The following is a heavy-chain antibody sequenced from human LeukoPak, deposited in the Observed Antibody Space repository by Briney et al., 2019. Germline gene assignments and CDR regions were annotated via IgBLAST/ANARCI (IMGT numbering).Heavy chain of an antibody. CDR3: ARDLYCGGDCYSTRFDP. V-gene: IGHV3-11*01. CDR1: AFSLNAYN. J-gene: IGHJ5*02. Sequence: GGSLRLSCAASAFSLNAYNMNWVRQAPGKGVEWISFISSSGSTIYYADSVKGRFTISRDNAKNSLYLQMNSLRAEDTAVYYCARDLYCGGDCYSTRFDPWGQGTLVTVSS. CDR2: ISSSGSTI. D-gene: IGHD2-21*02.